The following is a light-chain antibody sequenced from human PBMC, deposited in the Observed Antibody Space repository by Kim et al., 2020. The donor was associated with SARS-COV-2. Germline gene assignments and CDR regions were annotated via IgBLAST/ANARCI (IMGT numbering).Light chain of an antibody. J-gene: IGKJ4*01. CDR2: KAS. V-gene: IGKV1-5*03. CDR1: QSISSW. CDR3: QQYNSYPVT. Sequence: DIQMTQSPSTLSASVGDRVTITCRASQSISSWLAWYQQKPGKAPKVLIYKASSLESGVPSRFSGSGSRTEFTLTISSLQPDDFPTYYCQQYNSYPVTFGGGTKVDIK.